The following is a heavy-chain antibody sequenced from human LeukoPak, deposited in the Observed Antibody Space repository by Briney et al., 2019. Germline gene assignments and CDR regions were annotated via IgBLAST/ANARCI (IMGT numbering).Heavy chain of an antibody. CDR3: ARSYYYDSSGSGYFDY. D-gene: IGHD3-22*01. CDR2: IWYDGSNK. V-gene: IGHV3-33*01. CDR1: GFTFSSYG. J-gene: IGHJ4*02. Sequence: GRSLRLSCAASGFTFSSYGMHWVRQAPGKGLEWVAVIWYDGSNKYYADSVKGRFTISRDNSKNTLYLQMNSLRAEDTAVYYCARSYYYDSSGSGYFDYWGQGTLVTVSS.